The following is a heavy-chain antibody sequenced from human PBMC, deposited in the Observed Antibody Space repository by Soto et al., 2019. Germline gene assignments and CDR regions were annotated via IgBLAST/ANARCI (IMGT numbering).Heavy chain of an antibody. CDR1: GFTFTNYA. CDR3: AKGFGFREHYGMDV. J-gene: IGHJ6*02. CDR2: ISGSGYGT. D-gene: IGHD3-10*01. V-gene: IGHV3-23*01. Sequence: EVQLLESGGGLVQPGGSLRLSCAASGFTFTNYALTWVRQAPGQGLEWVSAISGSGYGTYYADSVKGRFTISRDNSKNTLYLQVNGLRAEDTAVYYCAKGFGFREHYGMDVWGQGTTVTVSS.